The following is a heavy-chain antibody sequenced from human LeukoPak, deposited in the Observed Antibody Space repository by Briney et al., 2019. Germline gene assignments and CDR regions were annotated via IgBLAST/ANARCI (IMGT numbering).Heavy chain of an antibody. CDR2: INTYGTSS. CDR3: ARGSTTVTTKDWFDP. V-gene: IGHV3-74*03. CDR1: GFTFSSYW. D-gene: IGHD4-17*01. J-gene: IGHJ5*02. Sequence: PGGSLRLSCAASGFTFSSYWMRWVRQVPGKGLVWVARINTYGTSSTYGDSVEGRFTISRDNAKNTLYLEMNSLRDDDTAVYYCARGSTTVTTKDWFDPWGQGTQVTVSS.